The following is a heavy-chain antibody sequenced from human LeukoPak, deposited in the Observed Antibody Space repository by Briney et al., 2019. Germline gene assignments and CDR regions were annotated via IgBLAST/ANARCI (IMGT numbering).Heavy chain of an antibody. CDR2: IYYSGST. D-gene: IGHD5/OR15-5a*01. J-gene: IGHJ5*02. CDR1: GGSISSYY. V-gene: IGHV4-59*01. Sequence: SETLSLTCTVSGGSISSYYWSWIRQPPGKGLEWIGYIYYSGSTNYNPSLKSRVTISVDTSKNQFSLKLSSVTAADTAVYYCARSTNWFDPWGQGTLVTVSS. CDR3: ARSTNWFDP.